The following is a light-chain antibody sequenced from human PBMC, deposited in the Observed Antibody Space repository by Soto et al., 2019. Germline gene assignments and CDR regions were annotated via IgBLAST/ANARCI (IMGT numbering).Light chain of an antibody. CDR3: SSYRSSSIVV. V-gene: IGLV2-14*01. CDR2: DVR. CDR1: SSDVGGYNY. Sequence: QSALTPPASVSGSPGQSITISCTGTSSDVGGYNYVSWYQQHPGKAPKLMIYDVRNRPSGVSNRFSGSKSGNTASLTISGLQAEDEADYYCSSYRSSSIVVFGGGTKLTVL. J-gene: IGLJ2*01.